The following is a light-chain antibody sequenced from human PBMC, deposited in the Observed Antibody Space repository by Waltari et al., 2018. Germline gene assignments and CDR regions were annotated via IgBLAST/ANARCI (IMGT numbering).Light chain of an antibody. CDR3: MQGSHWPWT. J-gene: IGKJ1*01. V-gene: IGKV2-30*01. Sequence: EGVRTQSPLTLTVTLAQPASISCRSSQSLVASDGNTYFNWFQQRPGQSPRRLFYRVSKRAPGVPDRFSCIVSGTDFTLRITRVEAEDVGVYFCMQGSHWPWTFGQGTKVEIK. CDR2: RVS. CDR1: QSLVASDGNTY.